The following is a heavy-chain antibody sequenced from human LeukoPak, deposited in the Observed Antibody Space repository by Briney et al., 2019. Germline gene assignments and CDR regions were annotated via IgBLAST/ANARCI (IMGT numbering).Heavy chain of an antibody. J-gene: IGHJ6*02. CDR2: IYYSGST. Sequence: SETLSLTCTVPGGSISSYYWSWIRQPPGKGLEWIGYIYYSGSTNYNPSLKSRVTISVDTSKNQFSLKLSSVTAADTAVYYCARRRGYSYGYYYYGMDVWGQGTTVTVSS. D-gene: IGHD5-18*01. CDR1: GGSISSYY. V-gene: IGHV4-59*08. CDR3: ARRRGYSYGYYYYGMDV.